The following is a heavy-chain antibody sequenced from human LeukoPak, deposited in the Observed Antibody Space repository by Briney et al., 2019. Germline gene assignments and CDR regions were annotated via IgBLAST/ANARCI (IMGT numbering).Heavy chain of an antibody. Sequence: GGSLRLSCAASGFTFSSYVMSWVRQAPGKGLEWVSSISNSGGSTYYADSVKGRFTISRDNAKNSLYLQMNSLRDEDTAVYYCARDWVEDYYDSSGYLGQAAFDIWGQGTMVTVSS. V-gene: IGHV3-23*01. CDR2: ISNSGGST. J-gene: IGHJ3*02. CDR1: GFTFSSYV. CDR3: ARDWVEDYYDSSGYLGQAAFDI. D-gene: IGHD3-22*01.